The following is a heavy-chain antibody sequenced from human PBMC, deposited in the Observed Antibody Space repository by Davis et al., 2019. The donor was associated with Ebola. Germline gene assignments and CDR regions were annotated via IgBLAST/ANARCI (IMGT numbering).Heavy chain of an antibody. Sequence: PGGSLRLSCSVSGFDFEDYAMHWVRQSPGKGLEWIAVISGDSLTVHYADSVKGRFTISRDNTKNSLSLQMNSLKIEDSALYYCVKDLDDPAGHLEAWGQGTTVAVSS. CDR2: ISGDSLTV. V-gene: IGHV3-43*02. J-gene: IGHJ6*02. CDR3: VKDLDDPAGHLEA. D-gene: IGHD3/OR15-3a*01. CDR1: GFDFEDYA.